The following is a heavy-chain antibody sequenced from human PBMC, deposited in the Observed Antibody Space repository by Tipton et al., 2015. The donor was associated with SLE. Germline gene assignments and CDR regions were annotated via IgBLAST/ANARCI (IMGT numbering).Heavy chain of an antibody. V-gene: IGHV4-4*07. Sequence: TLSLTCTVSGGSISNYYWTWVRQPVGRGLEWIGRIYTSGSTNFNPSLKSRVTMSIDTPKKQFSLRLNSVTAADTAVYYCARADAGYYNGLDVWGQGATVTVSS. CDR2: IYTSGST. CDR1: GGSISNYY. CDR3: ARADAGYYNGLDV. J-gene: IGHJ6*02.